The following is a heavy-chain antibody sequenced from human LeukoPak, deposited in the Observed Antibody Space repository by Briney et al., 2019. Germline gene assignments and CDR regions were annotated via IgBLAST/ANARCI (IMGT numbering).Heavy chain of an antibody. CDR3: ATTSYYGAAYFHY. Sequence: PGGPLRLSCAASGFPFRSNAMRWARQAPGKGLEWVPTNSTSGSSTYYADSVKGRFTISRDNSKNTLYLQVNSLRGEDTAVYYCATTSYYGAAYFHYWGQGTLVTVSS. J-gene: IGHJ4*02. D-gene: IGHD3-10*01. V-gene: IGHV3-23*01. CDR2: NSTSGSST. CDR1: GFPFRSNA.